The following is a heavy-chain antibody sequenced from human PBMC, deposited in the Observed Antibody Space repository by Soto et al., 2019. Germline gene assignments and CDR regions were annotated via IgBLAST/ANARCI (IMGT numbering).Heavy chain of an antibody. CDR1: GYLFFDYW. V-gene: IGHV5-51*01. Sequence: GESLKISCQGSGYLFFDYWIGWVRQMPGKGLEWMGIIYPDDSKVIYSSSFQGQVIFSADTSIKTAYLQWISLKASDNAVYYCVRFGAHGLSHNWFYVWSQGTLVTVSS. D-gene: IGHD3-3*01. CDR3: VRFGAHGLSHNWFYV. CDR2: IYPDDSKV. J-gene: IGHJ5*02.